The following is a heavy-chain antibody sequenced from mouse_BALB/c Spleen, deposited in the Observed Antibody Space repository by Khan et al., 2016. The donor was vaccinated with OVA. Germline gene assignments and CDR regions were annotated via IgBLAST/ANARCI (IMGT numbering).Heavy chain of an antibody. V-gene: IGHV1-77*01. J-gene: IGHJ3*01. CDR1: GYTFTDYY. CDR3: ARRNYFGYTCAD. Sequence: QIQLVQSGAELARPGASVKLSCKASGYTFTDYYINWVKLRTGQGLEWIGEISPGSGDTYYNERFKGQATLTADKSSSTAYMQLSSLPSEASAVYFCARRNYFGYTCADWGQGTLVTVSA. CDR2: ISPGSGDT. D-gene: IGHD1-2*01.